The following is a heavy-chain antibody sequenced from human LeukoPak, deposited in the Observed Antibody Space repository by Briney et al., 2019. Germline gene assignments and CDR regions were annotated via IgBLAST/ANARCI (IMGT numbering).Heavy chain of an antibody. CDR2: ISAYNGHT. CDR3: ARDGYYYDSSAYYYQDGFDI. D-gene: IGHD3-22*01. J-gene: IGHJ3*02. Sequence: ASAKVSCKASGYTFTSYGISWVRQAPGQGLEWMGWISAYNGHTNYAQKLQGRLTMTTDTSTSTAYMEMRSLRSDDTAVYYCARDGYYYDSSAYYYQDGFDIWGQGTMVTVSS. V-gene: IGHV1-18*01. CDR1: GYTFTSYG.